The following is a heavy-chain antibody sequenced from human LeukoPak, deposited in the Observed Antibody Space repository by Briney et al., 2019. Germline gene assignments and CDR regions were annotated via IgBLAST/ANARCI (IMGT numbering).Heavy chain of an antibody. CDR1: GYTFTGYY. CDR3: ARQRKYCSSTSCNNWFDP. D-gene: IGHD2-2*01. Sequence: ASVKVSCKASGYTFTGYYMHWVRPAPGQGLEWMGRINPNSGGTNYAQKFQGRVTMTRDTSISTAYMELSRLRSDDTAVYYCARQRKYCSSTSCNNWFDPWGQGTLVTVSS. V-gene: IGHV1-2*06. J-gene: IGHJ5*02. CDR2: INPNSGGT.